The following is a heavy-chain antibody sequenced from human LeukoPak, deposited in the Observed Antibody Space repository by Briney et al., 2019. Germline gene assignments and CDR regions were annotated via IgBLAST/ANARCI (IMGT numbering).Heavy chain of an antibody. CDR1: GGTFSSYA. V-gene: IGHV1-2*02. J-gene: IGHJ4*02. CDR3: ARGPRNIVVVIAPTGLFDY. Sequence: ASVKVSCKASGGTFSSYAISWVRQALGQGLEWMGWINPNSGGTNYAQKFQGRVTMTRDTSISTAYMELSRLRSDDTAVYYCARGPRNIVVVIAPTGLFDYWGQGTLVTVSS. CDR2: INPNSGGT. D-gene: IGHD2-21*01.